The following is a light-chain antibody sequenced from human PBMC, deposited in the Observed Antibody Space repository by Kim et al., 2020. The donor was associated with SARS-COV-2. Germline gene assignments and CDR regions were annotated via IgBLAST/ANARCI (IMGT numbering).Light chain of an antibody. CDR3: QQRSNWLT. J-gene: IGKJ4*01. Sequence: SLSPGERATLSCRASRSVSSFVAWYQQKNGQAPRLLIYHASNRASGVPARFSGSGSGTDFTLTISSLEPEDSAVYYCQQRSNWLTFGGGTKVDIK. CDR1: RSVSSF. CDR2: HAS. V-gene: IGKV3-11*01.